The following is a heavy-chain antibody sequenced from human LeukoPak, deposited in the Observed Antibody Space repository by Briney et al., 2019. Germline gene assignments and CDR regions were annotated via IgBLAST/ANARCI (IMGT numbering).Heavy chain of an antibody. V-gene: IGHV3-9*01. CDR2: ISWNSGSI. D-gene: IGHD3-9*01. CDR1: GFTFDDYA. Sequence: PGGSLRLSCAASGFTFDDYAMHWVRQAPGKGLEWVSGISWNSGSIGYADSVKGRFTISRDNAKNSLYLQMNSLRAEDTALYYCAKSSEDILTGYLYYWGQGTLVTASS. CDR3: AKSSEDILTGYLYY. J-gene: IGHJ4*02.